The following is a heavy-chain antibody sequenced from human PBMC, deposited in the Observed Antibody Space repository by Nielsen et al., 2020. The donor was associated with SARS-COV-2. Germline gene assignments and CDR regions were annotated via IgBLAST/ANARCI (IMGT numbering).Heavy chain of an antibody. CDR3: ASSDTAMVGY. D-gene: IGHD5-18*01. CDR2: IYYSGST. V-gene: IGHV4-39*07. J-gene: IGHJ4*02. Sequence: PGKGPEWIGSIYYSGSTYYNPSLKSRVTISVDTSKNQFSLKLSSVTAADTAVYYCASSDTAMVGYWGQGTLVTVSS.